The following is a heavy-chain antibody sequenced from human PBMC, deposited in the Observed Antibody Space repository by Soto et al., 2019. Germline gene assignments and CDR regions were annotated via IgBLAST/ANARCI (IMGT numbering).Heavy chain of an antibody. V-gene: IGHV5-51*01. J-gene: IGHJ4*02. CDR1: GYSFTSYW. D-gene: IGHD3-22*01. CDR2: IYPGDSDT. CDR3: ARHPVGYYYDSSGYYYFDY. Sequence: GESLKISCKGSGYSFTSYWIGWVRQMPGKGLEWMGIIYPGDSDTRYSPSFQGQVTISADKSISTAYLQWSSLKASDTAMYYCARHPVGYYYDSSGYYYFDYWGQGTLVTV.